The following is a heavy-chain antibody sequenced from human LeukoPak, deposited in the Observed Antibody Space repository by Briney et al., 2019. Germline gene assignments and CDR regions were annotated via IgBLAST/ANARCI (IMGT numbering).Heavy chain of an antibody. CDR3: ASSVGHGDFYYYYYGMDV. CDR1: GYTFTSYD. D-gene: IGHD4-17*01. Sequence: GASVKVSCKASGYTFTSYDINWVRQATGQGLEWMGWMNPNSGNTGYAQKFQGRVTMTRNTSISTAYMELSSLRSEDTAVYYCASSVGHGDFYYYYYGMDVWGQGTTVTVSS. V-gene: IGHV1-8*01. J-gene: IGHJ6*02. CDR2: MNPNSGNT.